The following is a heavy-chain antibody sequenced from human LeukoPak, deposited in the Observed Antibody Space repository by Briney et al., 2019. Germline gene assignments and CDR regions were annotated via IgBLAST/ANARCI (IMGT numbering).Heavy chain of an antibody. J-gene: IGHJ4*02. CDR2: ISYDGSNK. CDR3: ARDNRGDDFFDY. D-gene: IGHD5-12*01. V-gene: IGHV3-30-3*01. Sequence: GGSLRLSCAAPGFTFSTYAMSWVRQAPGKGLEWVAVISYDGSNKYYADSVKGRFTISRDNSKNTLYLQMNSLRAEDTAVYYCARDNRGDDFFDYWGQGTLVTVSS. CDR1: GFTFSTYA.